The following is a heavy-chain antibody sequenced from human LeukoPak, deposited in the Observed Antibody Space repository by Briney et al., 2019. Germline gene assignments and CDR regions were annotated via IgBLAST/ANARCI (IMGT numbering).Heavy chain of an antibody. J-gene: IGHJ4*02. V-gene: IGHV3-23*01. CDR1: GFTFSDYA. CDR2: ISGGGDSA. D-gene: IGHD2-2*01. Sequence: GGSLRLSCAASGFTFSDYAMTWVRQTPGKGLEWVSVISGGGDSADYADSMKGRFTISRDNSRNTLYLQMNSLRAEDTALYYCAKLGCTGTFCYANYWGQGTLVTVSS. CDR3: AKLGCTGTFCYANY.